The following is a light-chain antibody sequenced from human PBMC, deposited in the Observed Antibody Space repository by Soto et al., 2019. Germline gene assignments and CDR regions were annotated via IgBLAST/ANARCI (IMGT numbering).Light chain of an antibody. CDR3: SSYTSSSTYVV. J-gene: IGLJ2*01. CDR1: RSDVGGYNY. V-gene: IGLV2-14*01. CDR2: EVS. Sequence: QSALTQPASVSGSPGQSMTISCTGTRSDVGGYNYVSWYQQHPGKAPKLMIYEVSNRPSGVSNRFSGSKAGNTASLTISGLQAEDDADHYCSSYTSSSTYVVFGGGTQLTVL.